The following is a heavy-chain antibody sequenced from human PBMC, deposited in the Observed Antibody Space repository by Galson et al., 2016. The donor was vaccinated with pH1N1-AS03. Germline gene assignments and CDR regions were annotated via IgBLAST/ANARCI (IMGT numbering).Heavy chain of an antibody. Sequence: SLRLSCAASGFTFSSYAMHWVRQAPGKGLEWVAVISYDGSDKYYEDSAKGRFTISRDNSKNTLYLQMNSLRAEDTAVYYCASDHDFWTGYSDGYYYYIDVWGKGTTVTVSS. V-gene: IGHV3-30*01. CDR1: GFTFSSYA. CDR3: ASDHDFWTGYSDGYYYYIDV. CDR2: ISYDGSDK. J-gene: IGHJ6*03. D-gene: IGHD3/OR15-3a*01.